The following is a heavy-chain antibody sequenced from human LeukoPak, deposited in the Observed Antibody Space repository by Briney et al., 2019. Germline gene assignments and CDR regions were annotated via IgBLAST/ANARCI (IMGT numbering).Heavy chain of an antibody. V-gene: IGHV4-39*01. CDR3: ARHDVQPYYDFWSGYYSSDY. Sequence: SETLSLTCTVSGGSISSSSYYWGWLRQPPGKGLEWIGRIYYIGSTYYNPSLKSRVTLFVDTSKNQFSLKLSSVTAAGTAVYYCARHDVQPYYDFWSGYYSSDYWGQGTLVTVSS. J-gene: IGHJ4*02. CDR2: IYYIGST. D-gene: IGHD3-3*01. CDR1: GGSISSSSYY.